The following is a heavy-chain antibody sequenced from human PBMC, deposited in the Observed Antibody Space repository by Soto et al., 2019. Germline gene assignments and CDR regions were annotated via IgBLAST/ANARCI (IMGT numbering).Heavy chain of an antibody. CDR3: FKSRSPSMGVVDDAFDI. Sequence: GGSLRLSCAASGFTFSSYAMSWVRQAPGKGLEWVSAISGSGSSTYYSDSVKGRFTISRDNSKNTLYLQMNSLRAEDAAVYYCFKSRSPSMGVVDDAFDIWGQGTMVTVSS. D-gene: IGHD3-22*01. CDR2: ISGSGSST. V-gene: IGHV3-23*01. J-gene: IGHJ3*02. CDR1: GFTFSSYA.